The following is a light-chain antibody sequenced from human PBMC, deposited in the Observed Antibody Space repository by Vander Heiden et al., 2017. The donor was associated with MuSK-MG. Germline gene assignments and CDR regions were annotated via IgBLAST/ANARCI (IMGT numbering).Light chain of an antibody. CDR1: QNVDIW. CDR3: QHYNSYPWT. J-gene: IGKJ1*01. CDR2: RAS. V-gene: IGKV1-5*03. Sequence: DLQLTQSPSTLSASIGDKVTISCRASQNVDIWLAWHQHNPGKAPKALVYRASTSETWVPARFSGSGSGTDFTLTISNLQPEDVGTYYCQHYNSYPWTFGPGTKV.